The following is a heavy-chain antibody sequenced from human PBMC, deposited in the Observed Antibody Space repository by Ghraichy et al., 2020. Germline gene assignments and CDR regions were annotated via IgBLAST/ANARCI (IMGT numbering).Heavy chain of an antibody. Sequence: SETLSLTCAVYGGSFSGYYWSWIRQPPGKGLEWIGEINHSGSTNYNPSLKSRVTISVDTSKNQFSLKLSSVTAADTAVYYCASGRLWFGELLWYWGQGTLVTVSS. D-gene: IGHD3-10*01. CDR2: INHSGST. CDR3: ASGRLWFGELLWY. J-gene: IGHJ4*02. CDR1: GGSFSGYY. V-gene: IGHV4-34*01.